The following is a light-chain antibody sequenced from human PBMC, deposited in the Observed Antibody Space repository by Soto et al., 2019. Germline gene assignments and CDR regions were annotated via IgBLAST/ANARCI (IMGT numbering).Light chain of an antibody. Sequence: QAVVTQPPSASGTPGQRVTISCSGSSSNIGSNTVNWYQQLPGTAPKPLIYSNNQRPSGVPDRFSGSKSGTSASLAISGLQSEDEADYYCAAWDDSLNGSWVFGGGTKLTVL. V-gene: IGLV1-44*01. CDR1: SSNIGSNT. CDR3: AAWDDSLNGSWV. CDR2: SNN. J-gene: IGLJ3*02.